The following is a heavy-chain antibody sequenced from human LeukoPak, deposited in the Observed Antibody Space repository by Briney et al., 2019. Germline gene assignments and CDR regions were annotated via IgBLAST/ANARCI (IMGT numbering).Heavy chain of an antibody. CDR1: GGSISSSSYY. D-gene: IGHD6-19*01. CDR3: ARVEKSSGWTLDY. V-gene: IGHV4-39*07. Sequence: SETLSLTCTVSGGSISSSSYYWGWIRQPPGKGLEWIGSIYYSGSTYYNPSLKSRVTISVDTSKNQFSLKLSSVTAADTAVYYCARVEKSSGWTLDYWGQGTLVTVSS. J-gene: IGHJ4*02. CDR2: IYYSGST.